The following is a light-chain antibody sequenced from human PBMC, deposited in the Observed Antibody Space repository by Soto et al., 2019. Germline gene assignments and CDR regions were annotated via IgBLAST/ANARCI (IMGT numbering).Light chain of an antibody. Sequence: DIVLTQSPGTLSLSPGDSATLSCRAGQSVSGSYLAWYQQKHGQAPRLLIYGASSRATGIPDRFSGSGSGTDFTLTISRMEPEDFVVYYCQQYGSSPPTFGQGTKV. CDR3: QQYGSSPPT. V-gene: IGKV3-20*01. J-gene: IGKJ1*01. CDR2: GAS. CDR1: QSVSGSY.